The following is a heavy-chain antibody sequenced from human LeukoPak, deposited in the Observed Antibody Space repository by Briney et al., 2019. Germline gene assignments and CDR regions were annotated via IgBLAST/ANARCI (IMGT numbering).Heavy chain of an antibody. CDR3: ARVAEDCSSSSCYAGVDY. CDR1: GYTFISYG. V-gene: IGHV1-18*01. CDR2: ISAYNGNT. D-gene: IGHD2-2*01. J-gene: IGHJ4*02. Sequence: GASVKVSCKACGYTFISYGMSWVGQAPGQGLEWMGGISAYNGNTNYAQKLQGRVTMTTDTSTSTAYMELRSLRSDDTAVYYCARVAEDCSSSSCYAGVDYWGQGTLVTVSS.